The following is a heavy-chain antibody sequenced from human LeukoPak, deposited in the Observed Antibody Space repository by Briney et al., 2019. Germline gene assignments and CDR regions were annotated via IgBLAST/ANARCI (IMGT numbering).Heavy chain of an antibody. J-gene: IGHJ4*02. V-gene: IGHV1-2*02. Sequence: ASVKVSCKASGYTFTGYYMHWVRQAPGQGLEWMGWINPNTGGTNYAQKFQGRVTMTRDTSISTAYMELSRLRSDDTAVYYCARDGEWELLRSYFDYWGQGTLVTVSS. CDR3: ARDGEWELLRSYFDY. D-gene: IGHD1-26*01. CDR2: INPNTGGT. CDR1: GYTFTGYY.